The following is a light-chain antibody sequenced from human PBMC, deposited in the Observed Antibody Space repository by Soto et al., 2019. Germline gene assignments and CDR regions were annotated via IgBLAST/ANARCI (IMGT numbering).Light chain of an antibody. CDR1: QTVSSNT. V-gene: IGKV3-20*01. CDR3: QQYGSSPFT. J-gene: IGKJ3*01. CDR2: GAS. Sequence: DIVLTQSPGTLSLSPGERATLSCSASQTVSSNTLAWYQQKRGQAPRLLIYGASSRAAAIPDRFRGSGSGTDFTLIIGSLAPEDFAVYYCQQYGSSPFTCGPGTAVDIK.